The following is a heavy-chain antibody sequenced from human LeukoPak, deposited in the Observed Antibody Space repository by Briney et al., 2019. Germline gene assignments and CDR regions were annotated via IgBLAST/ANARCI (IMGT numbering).Heavy chain of an antibody. CDR1: GFFVSSNY. J-gene: IGHJ3*02. Sequence: GGSLRVSCAASGFFVSSNYMSWVRQAPGKGLEWVSIIHSSGTTYYPDFVKGRFTISRDSSKTSLYLQMSSLRAEDTAVYYCVRDASKWGGAFDIWGQGTMVTVSS. V-gene: IGHV3-53*01. D-gene: IGHD7-27*01. CDR3: VRDASKWGGAFDI. CDR2: IHSSGTT.